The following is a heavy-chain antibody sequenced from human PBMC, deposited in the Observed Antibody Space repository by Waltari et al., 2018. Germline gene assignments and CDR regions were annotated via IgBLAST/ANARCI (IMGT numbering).Heavy chain of an antibody. V-gene: IGHV4-34*01. CDR3: ARGRTLRYCSGGSCYRGPYDY. J-gene: IGHJ4*02. CDR2: INHSGST. CDR1: GGSFSGYY. Sequence: QVQLQQWGAGLLKPSETLSLTFAVYGGSFSGYYWSWIRQPPGKGLEWIGEINHSGSTNYNPSLKSRVTISVDTSKNQFSLKLSSVTAADTAVYYCARGRTLRYCSGGSCYRGPYDYWGQGTLVTVSS. D-gene: IGHD2-15*01.